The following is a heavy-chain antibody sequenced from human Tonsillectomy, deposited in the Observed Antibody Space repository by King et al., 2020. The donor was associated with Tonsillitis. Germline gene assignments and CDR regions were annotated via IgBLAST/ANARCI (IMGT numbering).Heavy chain of an antibody. V-gene: IGHV1-8*02. CDR3: ARTAGTDY. CDR2: MNPASGNA. CDR1: GYTFTSYD. Sequence: QLVQSGAEVKKPGASVKVSCKASGYTFTSYDINWVRQATGQGLEWMGWMNPASGNAGYAQKFHDRVTMTRNTSISTAYIELNSLRSEDTAVYYCARTAGTDYWGQGTLVTVSS. D-gene: IGHD6-19*01. J-gene: IGHJ4*02.